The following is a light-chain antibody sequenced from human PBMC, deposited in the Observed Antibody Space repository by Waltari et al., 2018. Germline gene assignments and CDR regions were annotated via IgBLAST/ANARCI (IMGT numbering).Light chain of an antibody. CDR3: QRYNSYPIT. Sequence: DIQMTQSPSTLSASEGDRVTITCRASQSIGSWLAWYQQKPGKAPKRLLYEATSLESGVPSRFSASGSGTEFTLTISSLQPDDFATYYCQRYNSYPITFGPGTKVDI. J-gene: IGKJ3*01. V-gene: IGKV1-5*03. CDR2: EAT. CDR1: QSIGSW.